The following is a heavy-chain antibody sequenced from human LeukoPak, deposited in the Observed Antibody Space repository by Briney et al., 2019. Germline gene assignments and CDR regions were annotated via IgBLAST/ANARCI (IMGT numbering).Heavy chain of an antibody. CDR3: ARDKTYYYDSSDAFDI. CDR2: IIPIFGIA. CDR1: GGTFSSYA. V-gene: IGHV1-69*04. Sequence: GASVKVSCKASGGTFSSYAISWVRQAPGQGLEWMGRIIPIFGIANCAQKFQGRVTITADKSTSTAYMELSSLRSEDTAVYYCARDKTYYYDSSDAFDIWGQGTMVTVSS. D-gene: IGHD3-22*01. J-gene: IGHJ3*02.